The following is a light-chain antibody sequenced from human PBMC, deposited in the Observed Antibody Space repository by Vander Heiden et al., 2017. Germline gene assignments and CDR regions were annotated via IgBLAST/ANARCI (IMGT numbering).Light chain of an antibody. V-gene: IGKV3-15*01. CDR1: QSVSSN. CDR3: QQYNNWPPWT. J-gene: IGKJ1*01. CDR2: GAS. Sequence: EIVMTQSPATLSVSPGERATLSCRASQSVSSNLAWYQKKPDQAPRLLIYGASTRATGIPARFSGSGSGTEFTLTISSLQSEDFAVYYCQQYNNWPPWTFGQGTKVEIK.